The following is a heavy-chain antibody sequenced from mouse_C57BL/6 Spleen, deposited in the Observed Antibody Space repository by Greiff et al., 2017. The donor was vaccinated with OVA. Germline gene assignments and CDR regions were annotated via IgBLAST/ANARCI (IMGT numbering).Heavy chain of an antibody. V-gene: IGHV1-64*01. CDR2: IHPNSGST. CDR1: GYTFTSYW. J-gene: IGHJ1*03. Sequence: VQLQQPGAELVKPGASVKLSCKASGYTFTSYWMHWVKQRPGQGLEWIGMIHPNSGSTNYNEKFKSKATLTVDKSSSTAYMQLSSLTSEDSAVYSCLLTTVGATRYFDVWGTGTTVTVSS. D-gene: IGHD1-1*01. CDR3: LLTTVGATRYFDV.